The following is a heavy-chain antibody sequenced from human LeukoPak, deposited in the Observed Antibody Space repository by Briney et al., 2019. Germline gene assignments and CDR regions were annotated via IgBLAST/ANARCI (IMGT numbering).Heavy chain of an antibody. Sequence: PGGSLRLSCAASGFSFSDFYMTWIRQAPGKGLDWVSYISNTGNRVDYADSVKGRFSISRDNAKNSLYLQMNSLRAEDTAVYYCARDVVLDYWGQGTLVTVSS. CDR3: ARDVVLDY. CDR1: GFSFSDFY. CDR2: ISNTGNRV. V-gene: IGHV3-11*04. J-gene: IGHJ4*02.